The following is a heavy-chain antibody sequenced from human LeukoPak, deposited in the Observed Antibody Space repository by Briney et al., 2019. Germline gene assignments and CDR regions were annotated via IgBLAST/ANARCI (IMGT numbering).Heavy chain of an antibody. V-gene: IGHV1-2*02. CDR3: AREGGYYYDSSGYSLVDY. CDR1: GYTFTGFH. D-gene: IGHD3-22*01. CDR2: INPNSGDT. J-gene: IGHJ4*02. Sequence: GASVKVSCKTSGYTFTGFHMHWVRQAPGQGLEWMGWINPNSGDTNYAQKFQGRVTMTRDTSISTAYMELSRLRSDDTAVYYCAREGGYYYDSSGYSLVDYWGQGTLVTVSS.